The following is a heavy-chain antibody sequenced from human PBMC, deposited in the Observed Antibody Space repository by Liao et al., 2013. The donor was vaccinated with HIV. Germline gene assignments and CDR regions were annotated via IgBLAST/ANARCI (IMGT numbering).Heavy chain of an antibody. Sequence: QVQLQQWGAGLLKPSETLSLTCAVYGGSFSGYYWSWIRQPPGKGLEWIGEINHSGSANYNPSLKSRVTMSVDTSKNQFSLKLSSVTAADTALYYCARATYYDFWNRAFDIWGQGTMVTVSS. J-gene: IGHJ3*02. CDR2: INHSGSA. CDR3: ARATYYDFWNRAFDI. V-gene: IGHV4-34*01. D-gene: IGHD3/OR15-3a*01. CDR1: GGSFSGYY.